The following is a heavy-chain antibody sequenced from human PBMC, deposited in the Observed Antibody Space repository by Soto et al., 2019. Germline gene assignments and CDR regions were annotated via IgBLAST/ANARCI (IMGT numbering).Heavy chain of an antibody. J-gene: IGHJ1*01. D-gene: IGHD5-12*01. CDR2: ISFDASEK. CDR3: ARDLGGYVHLWDKSNY. Sequence: QVQLVESGGGVVQPGASLTLSCAASGFRFSGFGMHWVRQAPGKGLEWVAVISFDASEKFYVDSVKGRFSISRDDSHSKVFLQMNSLRRADTGVYYCARDLGGYVHLWDKSNYWRQGTLVNVS. CDR1: GFRFSGFG. V-gene: IGHV3-30*04.